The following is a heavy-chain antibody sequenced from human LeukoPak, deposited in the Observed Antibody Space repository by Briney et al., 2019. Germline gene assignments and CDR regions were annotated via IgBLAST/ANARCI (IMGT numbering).Heavy chain of an antibody. V-gene: IGHV1-24*01. CDR2: FDPEDGET. J-gene: IGHJ6*02. CDR3: ATDPVQGGDFWSGYPRMDV. Sequence: ASVKVSCKVSGYTLTELSMHWVRQAPGKGLEWMGGFDPEDGETIYAQKFQGRVTMTEDTSTDTAYMELSSLRSEDTAVYYCATDPVQGGDFWSGYPRMDVWGQGTTVIVSS. D-gene: IGHD3-3*01. CDR1: GYTLTELS.